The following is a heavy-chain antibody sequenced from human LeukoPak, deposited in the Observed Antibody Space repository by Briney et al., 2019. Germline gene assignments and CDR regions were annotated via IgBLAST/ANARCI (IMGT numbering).Heavy chain of an antibody. CDR1: GGSISSYY. V-gene: IGHV4-30-4*01. Sequence: PSETLSLTCTVSGGSISSYYWSWIRQPPGKGLEWIGYIYYSGSTYYNPSLKSRVTISLDTSKNQFSLKLSSVTAADTAVYYCARAHNSGPDYWGQGTLVTVSS. J-gene: IGHJ4*02. D-gene: IGHD5-12*01. CDR2: IYYSGST. CDR3: ARAHNSGPDY.